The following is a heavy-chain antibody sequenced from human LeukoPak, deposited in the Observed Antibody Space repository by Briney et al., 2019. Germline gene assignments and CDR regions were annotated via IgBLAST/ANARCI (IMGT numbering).Heavy chain of an antibody. CDR1: GYTFTSYA. V-gene: IGHV1-3*01. D-gene: IGHD6-13*01. J-gene: IGHJ4*02. Sequence: ASVKVSCKASGYTFTSYAMHWVRQAPGQRLEWMGWINAGNGNTKYSQKFQGGVTITRDTSASTAYVELSSLRFEDTAVYYCARVSSSWRDFDYWGQGTLVIVSS. CDR3: ARVSSSWRDFDY. CDR2: INAGNGNT.